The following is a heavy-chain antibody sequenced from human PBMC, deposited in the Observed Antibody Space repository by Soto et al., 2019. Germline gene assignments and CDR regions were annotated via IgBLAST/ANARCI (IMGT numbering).Heavy chain of an antibody. CDR1: GGSISRGDYY. Sequence: SETRSLTCTVSGGSISRGDYYWIWIRQPPGKGLEWIGYIYYSGSTYYNPSLKSRVTISVDTSKNQFSLKLSSVTAADTAVYYCARDKAAAAAPGFWFDPWGQGTLVTVSS. J-gene: IGHJ5*02. CDR3: ARDKAAAAAPGFWFDP. CDR2: IYYSGST. V-gene: IGHV4-30-4*01. D-gene: IGHD6-13*01.